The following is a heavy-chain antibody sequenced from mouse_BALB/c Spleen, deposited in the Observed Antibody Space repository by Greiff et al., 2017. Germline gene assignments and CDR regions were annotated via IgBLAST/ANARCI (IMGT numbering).Heavy chain of an antibody. Sequence: QVQLKESGAELVRPGSSVKISCKASGYAFSSYWMNWVKQRPGQGLEWIGQIYPGDGDTNYNGKFKGKATLTADKSSSTAYMQLSSLTSEDSAVYFCAREGILLFDYWGQGTTLTVSS. CDR2: IYPGDGDT. CDR1: GYAFSSYW. D-gene: IGHD1-1*01. V-gene: IGHV1-80*01. CDR3: AREGILLFDY. J-gene: IGHJ2*01.